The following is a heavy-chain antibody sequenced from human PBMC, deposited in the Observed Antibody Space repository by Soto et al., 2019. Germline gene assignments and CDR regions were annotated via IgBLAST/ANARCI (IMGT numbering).Heavy chain of an antibody. Sequence: QLQLQESGPGLVKPSETLSLTCTVSGGSISSSSYYWGWIRQPPGKGLEWIGSIYYSGSTYYNPSLKSRVTISVDTSKNQFSLKLSSVTAADTAVYYCARTPGPVNWYSSRSFDYWGQGTLVTVSS. CDR3: ARTPGPVNWYSSRSFDY. V-gene: IGHV4-39*01. CDR2: IYYSGST. CDR1: GGSISSSSYY. D-gene: IGHD6-13*01. J-gene: IGHJ4*02.